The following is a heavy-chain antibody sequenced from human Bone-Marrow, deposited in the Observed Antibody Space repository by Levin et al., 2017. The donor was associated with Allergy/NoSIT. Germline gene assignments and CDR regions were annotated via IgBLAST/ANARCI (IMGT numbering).Heavy chain of an antibody. CDR3: ARAAGAAGRGGMDV. D-gene: IGHD6-13*01. CDR2: ITTTSNYI. CDR1: GFPFSTYG. Sequence: GGSLRLSCATSGFPFSTYGMAWVRQAPGKGLEWVASITTTSNYIHYADSVKGRFTISRDNANNSLSLQMNRLRGEDTAVYYCARAAGAAGRGGMDVWGQGATVAVSS. J-gene: IGHJ6*02. V-gene: IGHV3-21*01.